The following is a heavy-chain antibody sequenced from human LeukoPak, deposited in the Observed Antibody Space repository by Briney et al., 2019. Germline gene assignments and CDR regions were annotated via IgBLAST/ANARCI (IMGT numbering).Heavy chain of an antibody. J-gene: IGHJ4*02. CDR3: ARSSVVTATKIDY. CDR1: GGTFSSYA. V-gene: IGHV1-69*01. CDR2: IIPIFGTA. Sequence: GSSVKVSCKASGGTFSSYAISWVRQAPGQGLEWMGGIIPIFGTANYAQKFQGRVTITADESTSTAYMELRSLRSDDTAVYYCARSSVVTATKIDYWGQGTLVTVSS. D-gene: IGHD2-21*02.